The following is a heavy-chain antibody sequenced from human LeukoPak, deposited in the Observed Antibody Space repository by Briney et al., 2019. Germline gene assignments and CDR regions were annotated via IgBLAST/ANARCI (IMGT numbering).Heavy chain of an antibody. V-gene: IGHV1-2*02. Sequence: ASVKVSCKASGFTFTDYYIHWVRQAPGQGLEWLGSIHPKSGGTKYAQKFQGRVTVTRDTSISAAYMELSRLTSDDTAVYYCGIQSNWFDPWGQGTLVTVSS. CDR2: IHPKSGGT. CDR1: GFTFTDYY. D-gene: IGHD4-11*01. CDR3: GIQSNWFDP. J-gene: IGHJ5*02.